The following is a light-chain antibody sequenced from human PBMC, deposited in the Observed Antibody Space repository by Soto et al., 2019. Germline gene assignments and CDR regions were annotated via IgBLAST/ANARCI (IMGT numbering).Light chain of an antibody. Sequence: QSALTQPASVSGSPGQSITISCTGTSSDIGAYNYVSWYQQYPGKAPKLMIYGVTNRPSGVSNRCSGSKTDNTASLNISGLQAEDEAYYYCFSHRRGDSHVFGTWTK. J-gene: IGLJ1*01. CDR3: FSHRRGDSHV. CDR2: GVT. V-gene: IGLV2-14*01. CDR1: SSDIGAYNY.